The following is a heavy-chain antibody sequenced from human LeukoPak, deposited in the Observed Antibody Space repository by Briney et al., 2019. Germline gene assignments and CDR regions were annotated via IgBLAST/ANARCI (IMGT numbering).Heavy chain of an antibody. J-gene: IGHJ4*02. CDR3: AMANRGSYTPGLDF. D-gene: IGHD1-26*01. V-gene: IGHV3-53*01. Sequence: GGSLRLSCAASGFTVGSNYMSWVRQAPGKGLEWVSTIYSGGSTYYADSVKGRFTISRDISKNTLFLQMNSLRAEDTAVYYCAMANRGSYTPGLDFWGQGTLVTVSS. CDR1: GFTVGSNY. CDR2: IYSGGST.